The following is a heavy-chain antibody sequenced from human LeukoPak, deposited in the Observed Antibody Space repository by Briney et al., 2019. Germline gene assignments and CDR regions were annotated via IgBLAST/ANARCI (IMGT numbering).Heavy chain of an antibody. V-gene: IGHV3-23*01. CDR2: MSRSGGRT. J-gene: IGHJ4*02. CDR3: AKGVFYYYDSSGPYYFDY. D-gene: IGHD3-22*01. CDR1: GFTFSIYA. Sequence: PGGPLRLPCAASGFTFSIYAMRWVRHAPGKGLEGGSAMSRSGGRTYYVDSVKGRFTISRDNSKNTLYLQMNSLRAEDTAVYYCAKGVFYYYDSSGPYYFDYWGQGTLVTVSS.